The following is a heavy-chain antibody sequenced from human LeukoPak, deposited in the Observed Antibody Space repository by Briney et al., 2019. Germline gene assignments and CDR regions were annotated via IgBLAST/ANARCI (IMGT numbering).Heavy chain of an antibody. J-gene: IGHJ4*02. Sequence: GASVKVSCKASGYTFTGYYMHWVRQAPGQGLEWMGWINPNSGGTNYAQKFQGRVTMTRDTSISTAYMELSRLRSDDTAVYYCARDRRTMVRGVIIASLGYWGQGTLVTVSS. CDR1: GYTFTGYY. CDR2: INPNSGGT. CDR3: ARDRRTMVRGVIIASLGY. D-gene: IGHD3-10*01. V-gene: IGHV1-2*02.